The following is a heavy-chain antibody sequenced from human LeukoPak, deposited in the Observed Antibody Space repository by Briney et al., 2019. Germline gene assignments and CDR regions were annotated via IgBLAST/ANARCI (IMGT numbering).Heavy chain of an antibody. D-gene: IGHD5-18*01. CDR3: ARADWDTAMIDY. V-gene: IGHV3-21*01. CDR2: ISSSSDYI. J-gene: IGHJ4*02. CDR1: GFSFSTYS. Sequence: PGGSLRVSCAASGFSFSTYSLNWVRQAPGKGLEWVSSISSSSDYIYYSDSVKGRFTISRDNAKNSLYLQMNSLRAEDTAVYYCARADWDTAMIDYWGQGTLVTVSS.